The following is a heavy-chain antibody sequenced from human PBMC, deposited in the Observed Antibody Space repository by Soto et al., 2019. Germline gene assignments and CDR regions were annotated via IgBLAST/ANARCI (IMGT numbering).Heavy chain of an antibody. V-gene: IGHV3-21*01. CDR1: GFTFSSYS. CDR3: ASLYCSSTSRPFDY. J-gene: IGHJ4*02. CDR2: ISSSSSYI. D-gene: IGHD2-2*01. Sequence: EVQLVESGGGLVKPGGSLRLSCAASGFTFSSYSMNWVRQAPGKGLEWVSSISSSSSYIYYADSVKGRFTISRDNAKNSLYLQMNSLRAEDTAVYYCASLYCSSTSRPFDYWGQGTLVTVSS.